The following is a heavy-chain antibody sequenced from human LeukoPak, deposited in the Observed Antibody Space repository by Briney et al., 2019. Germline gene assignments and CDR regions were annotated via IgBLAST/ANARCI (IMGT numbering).Heavy chain of an antibody. CDR3: ARLRGTATVGSY. CDR2: IYYSGST. J-gene: IGHJ4*02. D-gene: IGHD5-18*01. CDR1: GGSISSNGYY. Sequence: SETLSLTCTVSGGSISSNGYYWGWIRQPPGKGLEWIGSIYYSGSTYYNPSLKSRVTMSIDTSKNQFSLKLSSVTAADTAVYYCARLRGTATVGSYWGQGTLVTVSS. V-gene: IGHV4-39*01.